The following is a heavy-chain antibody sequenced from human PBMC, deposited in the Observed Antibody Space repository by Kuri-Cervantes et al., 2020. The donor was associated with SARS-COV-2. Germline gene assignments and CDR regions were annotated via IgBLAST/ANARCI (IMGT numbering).Heavy chain of an antibody. J-gene: IGHJ1*01. CDR1: GFTFSSYS. CDR3: AKDLAVAATITEYFQH. Sequence: GESLKISCAASGFTFSSYSMNWVRQAPGQGLEWVSGISGNGERTYYPDSVKGRFTISRDNSKDTLYLQMNSLRGEDTDIYYCAKDLAVAATITEYFQHWGQGTLVTVSS. D-gene: IGHD6-19*01. CDR2: ISGNGERT. V-gene: IGHV3-23*01.